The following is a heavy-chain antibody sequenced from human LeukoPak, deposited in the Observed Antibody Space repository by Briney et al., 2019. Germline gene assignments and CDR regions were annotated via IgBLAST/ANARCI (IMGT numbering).Heavy chain of an antibody. CDR1: GYTLTELS. CDR2: FDPEDGET. Sequence: ASVKVSCKVSGYTLTELSMHWVRQAPGKGLEWMGGFDPEDGETIYAQKFQGRVTTTEDTSTDTAYMELSSLRSEDTAVYYCATDVWGIASGYWGQGTLVTVSS. J-gene: IGHJ4*02. D-gene: IGHD6-25*01. CDR3: ATDVWGIASGY. V-gene: IGHV1-24*01.